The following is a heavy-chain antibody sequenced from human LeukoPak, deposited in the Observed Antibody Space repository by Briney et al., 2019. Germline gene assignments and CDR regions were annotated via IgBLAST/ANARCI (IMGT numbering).Heavy chain of an antibody. D-gene: IGHD4-17*01. CDR1: GFDFTRDW. J-gene: IGHJ4*02. V-gene: IGHV5-51*01. CDR2: IFPDDSDT. CDR3: ARRDPTTVTAFDY. Sequence: GESLKISCRFSGFDFTRDWIGWVRLMPEKGLEWMGIIFPDDSDTRYSPSFRGQVTLSADKSISTAYLQWSSLKASDTAIYYCARRDPTTVTAFDYWGQGTLVTVSS.